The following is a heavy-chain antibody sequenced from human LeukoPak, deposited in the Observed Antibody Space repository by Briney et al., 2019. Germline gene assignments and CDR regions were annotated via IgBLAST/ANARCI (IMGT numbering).Heavy chain of an antibody. V-gene: IGHV3-21*01. CDR1: EFTFSNYA. Sequence: GGSLELSCAASEFTFSNYAMNWVRQAPGKGLEWVSAISGSSVYIYYADSVKGRFTISRDNAKNSLFLQMNSLRAEDTAVYYCARGLGSSNYDVGNLWGQGTLVTVSS. CDR3: ARGLGSSNYDVGNL. D-gene: IGHD3-10*02. J-gene: IGHJ5*02. CDR2: ISGSSVYI.